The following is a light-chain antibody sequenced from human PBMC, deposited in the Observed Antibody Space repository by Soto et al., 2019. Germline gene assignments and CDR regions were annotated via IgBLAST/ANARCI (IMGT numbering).Light chain of an antibody. J-gene: IGKJ1*01. V-gene: IGKV1-39*01. CDR2: AAS. Sequence: DIQMTQSPSSLSASVGYRVTITCRSSQSISTYLHWYQQKPGKAPNLLIYAASTLQSGVPSRFSGSGSGTDFTLTISRLEPEDFAVYYCQQYGSSPTFGQGTKVDIK. CDR3: QQYGSSPT. CDR1: QSISTY.